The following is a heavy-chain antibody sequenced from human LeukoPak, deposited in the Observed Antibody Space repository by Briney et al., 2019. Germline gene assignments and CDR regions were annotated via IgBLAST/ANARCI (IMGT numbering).Heavy chain of an antibody. Sequence: SETLSLTCTVVGGSITSDYWSWIRQPAGKGLEWIGRIFTSGSTAYNPSLKSRVTMSLDTSKNQFFLKLSSVTAADTAAYFCSRGGANDLWGQGTLVTVSS. V-gene: IGHV4-4*07. CDR2: IFTSGST. D-gene: IGHD4/OR15-4a*01. CDR3: SRGGANDL. CDR1: GGSITSDY. J-gene: IGHJ5*02.